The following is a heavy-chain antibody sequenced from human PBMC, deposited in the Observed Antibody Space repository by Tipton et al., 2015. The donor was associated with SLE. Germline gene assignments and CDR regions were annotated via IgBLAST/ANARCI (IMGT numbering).Heavy chain of an antibody. J-gene: IGHJ3*02. D-gene: IGHD3-16*01. V-gene: IGHV4-61*02. CDR2: IYMNGST. Sequence: TLSLTCIVSGGSISSTSFYWSWIRQPAGKALEWIGRIYMNGSTHYNPSLKSRVTISLDTSRNQFFLKLTSVTAADTALYFCARDAAELFWGLDMWGQGTMVTVSS. CDR1: GGSISSTSFY. CDR3: ARDAAELFWGLDM.